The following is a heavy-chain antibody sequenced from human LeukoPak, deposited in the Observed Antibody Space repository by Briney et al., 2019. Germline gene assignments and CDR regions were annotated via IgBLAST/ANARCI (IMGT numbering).Heavy chain of an antibody. D-gene: IGHD4-17*01. CDR3: ASRSPTVTTLGYYYYYMDV. Sequence: SETLSLTCTVSGGSISSSSYYWGWIRQPPGKGLEWIGSIYYSGSTYYNPSLKSRVTISVDTSKNQFSLKLSSVTAADTAVYFCASRSPTVTTLGYYYYYMDVWGKGTTVTVS. CDR1: GGSISSSSYY. J-gene: IGHJ6*03. V-gene: IGHV4-39*01. CDR2: IYYSGST.